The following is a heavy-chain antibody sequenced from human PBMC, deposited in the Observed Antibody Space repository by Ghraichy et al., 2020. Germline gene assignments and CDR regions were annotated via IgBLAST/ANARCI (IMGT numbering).Heavy chain of an antibody. CDR2: INPNSGGT. J-gene: IGHJ5*02. V-gene: IGHV1-2*02. CDR3: ARERGTYYYDSSGVSRRWFDP. CDR1: GYTFTGYY. Sequence: ASVKVSCKACGYTFTGYYMHWVRQAPGQGLEWMGWINPNSGGTNYAQKFQGRVTMTRDTSISTAYMELSRLRSDDTAVYYCARERGTYYYDSSGVSRRWFDPWGQGTLVTVSS. D-gene: IGHD3-22*01.